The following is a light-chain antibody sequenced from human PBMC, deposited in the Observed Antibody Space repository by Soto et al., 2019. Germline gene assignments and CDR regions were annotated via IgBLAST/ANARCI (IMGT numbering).Light chain of an antibody. V-gene: IGKV1-39*01. CDR3: QQSYGSPPFT. CDR1: QDVGSY. J-gene: IGKJ3*01. Sequence: DIQLTQSPSPLSASVGDRVYITCRTSQDVGSYLNWYQAKPGKAPKLLVYEASTLESGVPSRFSGSGSGTDFTLTISSLQPEDSATYYCQQSYGSPPFTFGPGTRVDI. CDR2: EAS.